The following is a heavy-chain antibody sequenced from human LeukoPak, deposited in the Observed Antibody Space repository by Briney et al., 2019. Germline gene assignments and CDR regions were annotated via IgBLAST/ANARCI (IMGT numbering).Heavy chain of an antibody. CDR1: GFSVRDYA. CDR3: ARDLGVIRRS. Sequence: GGSLRLSCAASGFSVRDYAMHWVRQAPGKGLEWVAVMSYEETYKNYAEAVKGRFTISRDDSKNTLFLQMSSLRPEDTAVYYCARDLGVIRRSWGQGTLVSVSS. V-gene: IGHV3-30-3*01. J-gene: IGHJ5*02. CDR2: MSYEETYK. D-gene: IGHD2-21*01.